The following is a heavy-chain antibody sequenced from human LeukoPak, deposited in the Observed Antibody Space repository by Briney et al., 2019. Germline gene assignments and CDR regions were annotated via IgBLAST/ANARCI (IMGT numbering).Heavy chain of an antibody. Sequence: GGSLRLSCAASGFTLSNYDMNWGRQAPGKGLEWVSSISTSSRYIYYKDSVRGRFTISRDDAKNSLYLEMSSMRAEDTAVYYCARADCSSSTCYLRRSWFDPWGQGTLVTVSS. J-gene: IGHJ5*02. CDR1: GFTLSNYD. V-gene: IGHV3-21*01. CDR2: ISTSSRYI. D-gene: IGHD2-2*01. CDR3: ARADCSSSTCYLRRSWFDP.